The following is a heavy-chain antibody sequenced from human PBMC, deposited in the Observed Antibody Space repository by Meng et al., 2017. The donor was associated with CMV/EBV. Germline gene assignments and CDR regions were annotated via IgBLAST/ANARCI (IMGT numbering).Heavy chain of an antibody. CDR2: INPNSGGT. Sequence: ASVKVSCKASGYTFTGYYMHWVRQAPGQGLEWMGWINPNSGGTNYAQKFQGRVTMTRDTSISTAYMELSRLRSDDTAVYYCARGLPWFGELYFDYWGQGTLVTVSS. J-gene: IGHJ4*02. V-gene: IGHV1-2*02. D-gene: IGHD3-10*01. CDR3: ARGLPWFGELYFDY. CDR1: GYTFTGYY.